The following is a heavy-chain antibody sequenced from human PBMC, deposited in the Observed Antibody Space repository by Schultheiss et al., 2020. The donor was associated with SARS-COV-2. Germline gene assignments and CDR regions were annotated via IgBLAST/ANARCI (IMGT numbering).Heavy chain of an antibody. Sequence: GGSLRLSCAASGFTFSSYSMNWVRQAPGKGLEWVSYISSSSSTIYYADSVKGRFTISRDNAKNSLYLQMNSLRAEDTAVYYCAKDPIAAAGIWWFDPWGQGTLVTVSS. CDR1: GFTFSSYS. CDR2: ISSSSSTI. J-gene: IGHJ5*02. D-gene: IGHD6-13*01. V-gene: IGHV3-48*01. CDR3: AKDPIAAAGIWWFDP.